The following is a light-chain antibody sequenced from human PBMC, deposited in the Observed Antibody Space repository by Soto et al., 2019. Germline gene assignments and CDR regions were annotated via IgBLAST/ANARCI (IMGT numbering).Light chain of an antibody. CDR1: SSDVGSYNR. V-gene: IGLV2-18*02. CDR2: KVN. Sequence: QSALTQPPSVSGSPGQSVTISCTGTSSDVGSYNRVSWYQQPPGTAPQLIIYKVNNRPSGVPDRFSGSRSGNTASLTISGLQPDDEADYYCSSYTSSSVLFGGGTKLTVL. J-gene: IGLJ2*01. CDR3: SSYTSSSVL.